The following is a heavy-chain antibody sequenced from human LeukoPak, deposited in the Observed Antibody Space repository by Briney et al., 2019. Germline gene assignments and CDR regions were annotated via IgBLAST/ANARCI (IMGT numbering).Heavy chain of an antibody. J-gene: IGHJ4*02. Sequence: PGGSLRLSCAASGFTVSSNYMSWVRQAPGKGLEGVSVIYSGGSTYYADSVKGRFTISRDNSKNTLYLHMNSLRAEDTAVYYCARILWFGDFYFDYWGQGTLVTVSS. CDR2: IYSGGST. V-gene: IGHV3-53*01. D-gene: IGHD3-10*01. CDR1: GFTVSSNY. CDR3: ARILWFGDFYFDY.